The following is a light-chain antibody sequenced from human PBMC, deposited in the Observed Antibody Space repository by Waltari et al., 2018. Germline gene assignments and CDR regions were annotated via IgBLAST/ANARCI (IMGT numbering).Light chain of an antibody. CDR3: LVYMGSGIWV. CDR2: KTN. J-gene: IGLJ3*02. CDR1: SGSVSSTSY. V-gene: IGLV8-61*01. Sequence: QTVVTQEPSLSVSPGGTVTLTCALSSGSVSSTSYVSWYQQSPGQTPRTLVYKTNIRSSGVPDRFSGSSLGNKAALIITGAQADDECDYYCLVYMGSGIWVFGGGTKLTVL.